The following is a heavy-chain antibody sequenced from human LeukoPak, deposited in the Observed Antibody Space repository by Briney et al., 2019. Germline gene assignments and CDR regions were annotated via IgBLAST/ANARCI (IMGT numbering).Heavy chain of an antibody. Sequence: GGSLRLSCTASGFTFSTCSMNWVRQAPGKGLEWLSYISTTSSTIYYADSVKGRFTISRDNAKNSLYLQMNSLRAGDTAVYYCARGCYGSNSAYYFDQWGQGTLVTVSS. CDR2: ISTTSSTI. CDR1: GFTFSTCS. D-gene: IGHD4-23*01. CDR3: ARGCYGSNSAYYFDQ. V-gene: IGHV3-48*01. J-gene: IGHJ4*02.